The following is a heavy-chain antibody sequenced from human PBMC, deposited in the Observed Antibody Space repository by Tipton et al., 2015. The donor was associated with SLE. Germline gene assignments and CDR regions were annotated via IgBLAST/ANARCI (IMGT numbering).Heavy chain of an antibody. V-gene: IGHV4-31*01. CDR3: AREEENDFWSGGDAFDI. Sequence: TLSLTCTVSGGSISSGGYYWSWIRQHPGKGLEWIGYIYYSGSTYYNPSLKSQVTISVDTSKNQFSLKLSSVTAADTAVYYCAREEENDFWSGGDAFDIWGQGTMVTVSS. CDR2: IYYSGST. J-gene: IGHJ3*02. D-gene: IGHD3-3*01. CDR1: GGSISSGGYY.